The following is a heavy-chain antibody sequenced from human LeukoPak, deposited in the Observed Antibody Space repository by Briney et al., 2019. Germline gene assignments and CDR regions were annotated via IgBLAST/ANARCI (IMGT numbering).Heavy chain of an antibody. Sequence: SETLSLTCTVSGGSFGNYYWSWIRQPPGKGLEWIGYIYDSGTTNYNPSLKSRVTISVDTATNQFSLKLRSVTAADTAVYYCARGSSYSSSWYSYYFDYWGQGTLVTVSS. CDR1: GGSFGNYY. J-gene: IGHJ4*02. D-gene: IGHD6-13*01. CDR3: ARGSSYSSSWYSYYFDY. CDR2: IYDSGTT. V-gene: IGHV4-59*01.